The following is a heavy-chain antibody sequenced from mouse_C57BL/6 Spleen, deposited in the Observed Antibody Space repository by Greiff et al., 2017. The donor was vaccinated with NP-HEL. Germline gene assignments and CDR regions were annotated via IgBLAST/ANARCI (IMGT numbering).Heavy chain of an antibody. CDR1: GFSLTSYG. D-gene: IGHD2-4*01. Sequence: QVQLKESGPGLVAPSQSLSIPCTVPGFSLTSYGVSWVRPPSGKGLEWLGVLWGDGSTNYHSALISRLSLSKDNSKSQVFLKLNSLKTDDTATYDCAKEDDYAWFAYWGQGTLGTVSA. CDR3: AKEDDYAWFAY. CDR2: LWGDGST. J-gene: IGHJ3*01. V-gene: IGHV2-3*01.